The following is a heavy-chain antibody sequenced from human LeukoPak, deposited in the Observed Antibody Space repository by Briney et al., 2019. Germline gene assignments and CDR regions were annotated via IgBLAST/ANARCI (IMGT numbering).Heavy chain of an antibody. J-gene: IGHJ6*03. D-gene: IGHD3-9*01. CDR1: GGSISSGSYY. V-gene: IGHV4-61*02. Sequence: SQTLSLTCTVSGGSISSGSYYWSWNRQPAGKGLEWVGGIYTSGSTNYNPSLKSRVTISVDTSKNQFSLKLSSVTAADTAVYYCARVWSYYDILTGYYYYMDVWGKGTTVTVSS. CDR3: ARVWSYYDILTGYYYYMDV. CDR2: IYTSGST.